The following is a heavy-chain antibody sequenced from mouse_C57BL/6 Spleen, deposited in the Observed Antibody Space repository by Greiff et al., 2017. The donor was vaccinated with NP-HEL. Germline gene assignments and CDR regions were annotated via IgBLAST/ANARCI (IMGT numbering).Heavy chain of an antibody. CDR1: GYTFTSYW. Sequence: QQSGAELVKPGASVKMSCKASGYTFTSYWITWVKQRPGQGLEWIGDIYPGSGSTNYNEKFKSKATLTVDTSSSTAYMQLSSLTSEDSAVYYCARYYGYPYCAMDYWGQGTSVTVSS. J-gene: IGHJ4*01. D-gene: IGHD2-2*01. CDR2: IYPGSGST. CDR3: ARYYGYPYCAMDY. V-gene: IGHV1-55*01.